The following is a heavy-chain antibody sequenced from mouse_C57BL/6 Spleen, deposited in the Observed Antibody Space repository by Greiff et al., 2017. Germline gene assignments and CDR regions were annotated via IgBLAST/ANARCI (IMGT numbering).Heavy chain of an antibody. CDR2: IYPGSGST. CDR3: AREFKFIATVEELAY. D-gene: IGHD1-1*01. Sequence: VQLQQPGAELVKPGASVKMSCKASGYTFTSYWITWVKQRPGQGLEWIGDIYPGSGSTNYNEKFKSKATLTVDTSSSTAYMQLSSLTSEDSAVYYCAREFKFIATVEELAYWGQGTLVTVSA. V-gene: IGHV1-55*01. CDR1: GYTFTSYW. J-gene: IGHJ3*01.